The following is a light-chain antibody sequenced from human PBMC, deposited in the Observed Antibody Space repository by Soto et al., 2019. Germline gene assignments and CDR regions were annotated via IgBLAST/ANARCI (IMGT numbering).Light chain of an antibody. Sequence: EIVLTQSPGTLSLSPGERATLSCRANQIVSNNYLAWYQQKPGQAPRLLISGASTRATGIPVRFSGSGSGTEFALTISRLEPEDFAVYYCQQYGTSLITFGQGTRLENK. V-gene: IGKV3-20*01. CDR1: QIVSNNY. CDR3: QQYGTSLIT. CDR2: GAS. J-gene: IGKJ5*01.